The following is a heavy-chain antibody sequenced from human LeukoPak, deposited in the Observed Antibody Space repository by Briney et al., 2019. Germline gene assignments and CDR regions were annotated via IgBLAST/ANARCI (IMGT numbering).Heavy chain of an antibody. Sequence: GGSLRLSCAASEFTFSDHYMDWVRQAPGKGLEWVGRIKTNDVGTTDYAAPVKGRFTISRDDSKNTLYLQMNSLKTEDTALYYCTTNDAFDIWGQGTMVTVSS. V-gene: IGHV3-15*01. J-gene: IGHJ3*02. CDR2: IKTNDVGTT. CDR1: EFTFSDHY. CDR3: TTNDAFDI.